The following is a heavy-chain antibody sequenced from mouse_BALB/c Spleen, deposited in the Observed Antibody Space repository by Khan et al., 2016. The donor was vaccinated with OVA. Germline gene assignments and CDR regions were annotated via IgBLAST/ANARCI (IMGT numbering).Heavy chain of an antibody. V-gene: IGHV9-3-1*01. D-gene: IGHD2-14*01. J-gene: IGHJ4*01. CDR1: GYTFTNYG. CDR3: ARVGYNGTMDY. CDR2: INTYTGEP. Sequence: QIQLVQSGPELKKPGETVKISCKASGYTFTNYGMNWVKQAPGKGLKWMGWINTYTGEPTYADDFKGRFAFSLDTSASTAYLQINNLKKEETARYFCARVGYNGTMDYGGQGTSVTVSS.